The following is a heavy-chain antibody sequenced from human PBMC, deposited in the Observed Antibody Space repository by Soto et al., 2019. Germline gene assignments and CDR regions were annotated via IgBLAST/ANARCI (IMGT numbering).Heavy chain of an antibody. V-gene: IGHV3-21*01. J-gene: IGHJ4*02. CDR1: GFTFSSYS. D-gene: IGHD5-18*01. CDR3: ARDRIGDTAIDY. CDR2: IRTSSSYM. Sequence: GGSLRLSCAASGFTFSSYSMNWVRQSPGKGLEWVSSIRTSSSYMYYADSVKGRFTISRDNAKNSLYLQMNSLRAEDTAVYYCARDRIGDTAIDYWGQGTLVTVSS.